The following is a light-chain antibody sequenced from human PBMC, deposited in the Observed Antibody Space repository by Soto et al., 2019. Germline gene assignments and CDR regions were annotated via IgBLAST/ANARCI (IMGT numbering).Light chain of an antibody. Sequence: EIVMTQSPATLSVSPGERATLSCRASQSVSSNLAWYQQKPGQAPRLLIYGASTRATGIPARFSGSGSGTECTLTISSLQSEDFAVYYCQKYNNWPYTFGQWTNLEIK. J-gene: IGKJ2*01. CDR2: GAS. CDR1: QSVSSN. CDR3: QKYNNWPYT. V-gene: IGKV3-15*01.